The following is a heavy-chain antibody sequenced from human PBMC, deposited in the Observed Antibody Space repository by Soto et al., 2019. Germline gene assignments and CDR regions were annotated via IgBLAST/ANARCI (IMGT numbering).Heavy chain of an antibody. V-gene: IGHV4-30-4*01. Sequence: SETLSLTCTVSGGSISSGDYYWSWIRQPPGKGLEWIGYIYYSGSTYYNPSLKSRVTISVDTSKNQFSLKLSSVTAADTAVYYCARYGGGYYGSGSNYYYYYGMDVWGQGTTVTVSS. J-gene: IGHJ6*02. CDR3: ARYGGGYYGSGSNYYYYYGMDV. D-gene: IGHD3-10*01. CDR2: IYYSGST. CDR1: GGSISSGDYY.